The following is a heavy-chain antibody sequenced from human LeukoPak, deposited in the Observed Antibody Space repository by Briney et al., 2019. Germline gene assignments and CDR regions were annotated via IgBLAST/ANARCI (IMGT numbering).Heavy chain of an antibody. CDR2: ISGSGGTT. CDR3: AKVSGGGLYYDGMDV. V-gene: IGHV3-23*01. D-gene: IGHD1-14*01. CDR1: GFTFNNYA. J-gene: IGHJ6*02. Sequence: GGSLRLSCAASGFTFNNYAMNWVRQAPGKGLEWVSVISGSGGTTYYADSVKGRFTISRDSSKNTLYLQMNSLRAEDTAVYYCAKVSGGGLYYDGMDVWGQGTTVTVSS.